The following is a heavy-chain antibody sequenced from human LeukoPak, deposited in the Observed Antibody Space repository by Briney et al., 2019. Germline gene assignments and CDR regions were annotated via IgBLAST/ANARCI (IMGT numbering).Heavy chain of an antibody. D-gene: IGHD3-10*01. CDR2: ISYDGSNK. CDR3: AKDGVLLWFGEVGDYFDY. Sequence: GRSLRLSCAASGFTFSSYGMHWVRQAPGKGLEWVAVISYDGSNKYYADSVKGRFTISRDNSKNTLYLQMNSLRAEDTAVYYCAKDGVLLWFGEVGDYFDYWGQGTLVTVSS. J-gene: IGHJ4*02. V-gene: IGHV3-30*18. CDR1: GFTFSSYG.